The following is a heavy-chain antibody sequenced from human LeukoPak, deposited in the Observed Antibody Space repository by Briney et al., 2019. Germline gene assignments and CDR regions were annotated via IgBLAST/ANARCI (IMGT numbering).Heavy chain of an antibody. D-gene: IGHD6-6*01. CDR3: ARGEWSSSPFDY. V-gene: IGHV3-48*03. CDR1: GFTFSSYE. J-gene: IGHJ4*02. CDR2: ISSSGSTI. Sequence: GGSLRLSCAASGFTFSSYEMNWVRQAPGKGLEWVSYISSSGSTIYYADSVRGRFTISRDNAKNSLYLQMNSLRAEDTAVYYCARGEWSSSPFDYWGQGTLVTVSS.